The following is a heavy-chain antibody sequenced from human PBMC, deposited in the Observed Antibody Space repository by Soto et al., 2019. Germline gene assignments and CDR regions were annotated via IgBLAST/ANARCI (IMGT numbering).Heavy chain of an antibody. J-gene: IGHJ6*02. V-gene: IGHV4-39*01. Sequence: SETLSLTCTVSGGSISSSSYYWGWIRQPPGKGLEWIGSIYYSGSTYCNPSLKSRVTISVDTSKNQFSLKLSSVTAADTAVYYCARLIRTWGMDVWGQGTMVTVSS. CDR1: GGSISSSSYY. CDR2: IYYSGST. CDR3: ARLIRTWGMDV.